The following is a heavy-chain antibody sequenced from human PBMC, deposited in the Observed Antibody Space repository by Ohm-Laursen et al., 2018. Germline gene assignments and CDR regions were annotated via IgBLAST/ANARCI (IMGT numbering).Heavy chain of an antibody. V-gene: IGHV1-69*01. J-gene: IGHJ3*02. CDR2: IIPIFGTA. CDR1: GGTFSSYA. Sequence: GSSVKVSCKASGGTFSSYAISWVRQAPGQGLEWMGGIIPIFGTANYAQKFQGRVTITADESTSTAYMEPSSLRSEDTAVYYCAREQYGDYVKVAFDIWGQGTMVTVSS. CDR3: AREQYGDYVKVAFDI. D-gene: IGHD4-17*01.